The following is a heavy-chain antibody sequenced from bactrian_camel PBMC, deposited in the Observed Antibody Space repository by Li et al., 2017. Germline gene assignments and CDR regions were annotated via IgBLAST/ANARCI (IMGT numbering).Heavy chain of an antibody. V-gene: IGHV3S57*01. D-gene: IGHD3*01. CDR3: AAGTTAFSSTWSLREDRYDY. J-gene: IGHJ4*01. Sequence: HVQLVESGGGSVQAGGTLRLSCAASGRAYSNYFMGWFREAPGKEREGVASIDSKGTTVYGDSVQGRFTISKDTANKTLFLQMNGLKPEDTAMYFCAAGTTAFSSTWSLREDRYDYWGRGTQVTV. CDR2: IDSKGTT. CDR1: GRAYSNYF.